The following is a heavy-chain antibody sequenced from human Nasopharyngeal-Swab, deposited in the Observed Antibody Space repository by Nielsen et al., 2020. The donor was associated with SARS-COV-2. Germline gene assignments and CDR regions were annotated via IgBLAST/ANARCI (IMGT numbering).Heavy chain of an antibody. Sequence: VRQAPGKGLEWVAVIWYDGSNKYYADSVKGRFTISRDNSKNTLYLQMNSLRAEDTAVYYCARDPPSSIVGATSSGDYWGQGTLVNVSS. CDR2: IWYDGSNK. J-gene: IGHJ4*02. CDR3: ARDPPSSIVGATSSGDY. D-gene: IGHD1-26*01. V-gene: IGHV3-33*01.